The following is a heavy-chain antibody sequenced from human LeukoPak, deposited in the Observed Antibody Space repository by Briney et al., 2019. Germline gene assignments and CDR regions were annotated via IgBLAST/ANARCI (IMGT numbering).Heavy chain of an antibody. V-gene: IGHV1-69*01. Sequence: SVNVSCKASGGTFSSYAISWVRQAPGQGLEWMGGIIPIFGTANYAQKLQGRVTITADESTSTAYMELNSLRSEDTAVYYRAREGPQSPLRFLEWLTPRHYYYYGMDVWGQGTTVTVSS. CDR1: GGTFSSYA. J-gene: IGHJ6*02. D-gene: IGHD3-3*01. CDR2: IIPIFGTA. CDR3: AREGPQSPLRFLEWLTPRHYYYYGMDV.